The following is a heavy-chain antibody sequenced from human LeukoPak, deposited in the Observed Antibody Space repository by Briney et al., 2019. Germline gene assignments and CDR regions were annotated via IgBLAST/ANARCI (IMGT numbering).Heavy chain of an antibody. J-gene: IGHJ4*02. CDR2: IKQDGSEK. CDR1: GFTVSSNY. CDR3: ARQRRYCSGDNCYQRTFDY. Sequence: PGGSLRLSCAASGFTVSSNYMSWVRQAPGEGLEWVANIKQDGSEKYYVDSVKGRFTISRDNAKNSLYLQMNSLRAEDTAVYYCARQRRYCSGDNCYQRTFDYWGQGTLVTVSS. V-gene: IGHV3-7*01. D-gene: IGHD2-15*01.